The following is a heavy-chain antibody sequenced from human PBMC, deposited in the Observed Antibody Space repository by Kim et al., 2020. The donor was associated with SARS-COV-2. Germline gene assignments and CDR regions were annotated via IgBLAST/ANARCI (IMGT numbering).Heavy chain of an antibody. D-gene: IGHD1-7*01. CDR3: GSGWAGTTRWFDP. J-gene: IGHJ5*02. V-gene: IGHV4-39*07. CDR1: GGSISSSSYY. CDR2: IYYSGST. Sequence: SETLSLTCTVSGGSISSSSYYWGWIRQPPGKGLEWIGSIYYSGSTYYNPSLKSRVTISVDTSKNQFSLKLSSVTAADTAVYYCGSGWAGTTRWFDPWGQGTLVTVSS.